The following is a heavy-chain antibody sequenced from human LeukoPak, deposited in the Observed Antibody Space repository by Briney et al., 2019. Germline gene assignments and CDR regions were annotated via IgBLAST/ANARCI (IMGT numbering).Heavy chain of an antibody. CDR3: ARRMVNYVWGSYRYDAFDI. CDR2: IYHSGST. J-gene: IGHJ3*02. D-gene: IGHD3-16*02. CDR1: GYSISSCYY. Sequence: SETLSLTCAVSGYSISSCYYWGWIRQPPGKGLEWIGSIYHSGSTYYNPSLKSRVTISVDTSKNQFSLKLSSVTAADTAVYYCARRMVNYVWGSYRYDAFDIWGQGTMATVSS. V-gene: IGHV4-38-2*01.